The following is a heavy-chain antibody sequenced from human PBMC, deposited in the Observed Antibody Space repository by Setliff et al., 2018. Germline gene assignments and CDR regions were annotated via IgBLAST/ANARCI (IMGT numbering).Heavy chain of an antibody. CDR1: GYTFTDYH. V-gene: IGHV1-2*02. J-gene: IGHJ6*03. Sequence: ASVKVSCKASGYTFTDYHIHWVRQAPGQGLEWMGWSDPKSGAARYAQKFRGRVTLTRDTSITTIYIEMNSVTSDDTAVYYCARDPFLVRQFPYYMDVWGKGTTVTVSS. CDR2: SDPKSGAA. CDR3: ARDPFLVRQFPYYMDV. D-gene: IGHD6-19*01.